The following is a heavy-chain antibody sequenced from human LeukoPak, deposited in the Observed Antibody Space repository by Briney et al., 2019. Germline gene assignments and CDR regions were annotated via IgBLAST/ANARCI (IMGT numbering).Heavy chain of an antibody. D-gene: IGHD2-2*01. J-gene: IGHJ4*02. CDR1: GGTFSSYA. V-gene: IGHV1-69*06. CDR3: AKHPRNVYCSSTSCYAGYYFDY. CDR2: IIPIFGTA. Sequence: SVKVSCKASGGTFSSYAISWVRQAPGQGLEWMGGIIPIFGTANYAQKFQGRVTITADKSTSTAYMELSSLRSEDTAVYYCAKHPRNVYCSSTSCYAGYYFDYWGQGTLVTVSS.